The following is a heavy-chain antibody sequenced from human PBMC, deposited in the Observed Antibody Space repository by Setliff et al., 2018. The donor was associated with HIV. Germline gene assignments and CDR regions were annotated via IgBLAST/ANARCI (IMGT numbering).Heavy chain of an antibody. CDR1: GYTFTAYG. CDR2: ISTYSDET. V-gene: IGHV1-18*01. J-gene: IGHJ6*02. Sequence: ASVKVSCKPSGYTFTAYGLSWVRQAPGQGLEWMGWISTYSDETSYAQKLQGRVTMTTDTSTSTAYMELRRLTFDDTAVYHCARDVEHMMDVWGQGTTVTVSS. CDR3: ARDVEHMMDV.